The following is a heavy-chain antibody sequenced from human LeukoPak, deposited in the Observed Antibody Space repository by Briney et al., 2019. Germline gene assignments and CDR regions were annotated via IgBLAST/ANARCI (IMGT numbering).Heavy chain of an antibody. D-gene: IGHD3-10*01. V-gene: IGHV3-21*01. J-gene: IGHJ5*02. CDR2: ISSSSSYI. CDR1: GFTFSSYS. CDR3: ARDGGSGVNRNWFDP. Sequence: GGSLRLSCAASGFTFSSYSMNWVRQAPGKGLEWVSSISSSSSYIYYADSVKGRFTISRDNAKNSLYLQMNSLRAEDTAVYYCARDGGSGVNRNWFDPRGQGTLVTVSS.